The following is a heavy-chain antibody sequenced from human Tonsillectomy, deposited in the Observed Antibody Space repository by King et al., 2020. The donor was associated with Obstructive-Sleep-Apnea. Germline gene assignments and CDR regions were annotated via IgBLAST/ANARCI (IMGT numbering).Heavy chain of an antibody. Sequence: TLKESVPTLVKPTQSLTLTCAFSGFSLTTRGVGVGWIRQPPCKALEWLALIYWDGGRRYIPSLESRLTITKDTSENQVVLIVTNMDPVDTGTYYCARTSYYDTRGYFAYYFDYWGQGTLVTVSS. CDR2: IYWDGGR. CDR3: ARTSYYDTRGYFAYYFDY. V-gene: IGHV2-5*02. D-gene: IGHD3-22*01. CDR1: GFSLTTRGVG. J-gene: IGHJ4*02.